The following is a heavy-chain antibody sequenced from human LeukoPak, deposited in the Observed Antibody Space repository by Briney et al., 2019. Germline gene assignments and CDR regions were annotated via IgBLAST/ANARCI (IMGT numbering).Heavy chain of an antibody. D-gene: IGHD5-12*01. CDR1: GFTFSSYS. CDR2: ISSSSSYI. V-gene: IGHV3-21*01. CDR3: ARVRSAYDRTPDY. Sequence: GGSLRLSCAASGFTFSSYSMNWVRQAPGKGLEWVSSISSSSSYIYYADSVKGRFTISRDNAKTSLYLQMNSLRAEDTAVYYCARVRSAYDRTPDYWGQGTLVTVSS. J-gene: IGHJ4*02.